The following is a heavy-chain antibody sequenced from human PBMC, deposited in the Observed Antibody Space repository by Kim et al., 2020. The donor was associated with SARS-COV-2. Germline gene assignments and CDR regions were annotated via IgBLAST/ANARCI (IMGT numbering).Heavy chain of an antibody. J-gene: IGHJ4*02. Sequence: KTQGRVTMTRDTSTSTVYMELSSLRSEDTAVYYCARDWCSGGSCYIVFDYWGQGTLVTVSS. D-gene: IGHD2-15*01. V-gene: IGHV1-46*01. CDR3: ARDWCSGGSCYIVFDY.